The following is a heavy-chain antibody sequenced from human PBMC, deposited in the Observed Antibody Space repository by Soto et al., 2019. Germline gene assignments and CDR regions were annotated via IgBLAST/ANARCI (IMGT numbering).Heavy chain of an antibody. J-gene: IGHJ4*02. Sequence: QLVESGGGVVQPGTSLRLSCTASGFMFKSYVMHWVRQAPGKGLEWVALTSYDGNNKYYGDSVKGRFTVSRDNSKNTLYLQMDSLRTEDTALYYCARWGTTGGFDLWGQGTLVSVSS. D-gene: IGHD3-16*01. CDR1: GFMFKSYV. CDR3: ARWGTTGGFDL. V-gene: IGHV3-30*19. CDR2: TSYDGNNK.